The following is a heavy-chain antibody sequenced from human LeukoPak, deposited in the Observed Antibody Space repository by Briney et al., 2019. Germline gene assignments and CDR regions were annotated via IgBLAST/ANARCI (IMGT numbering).Heavy chain of an antibody. D-gene: IGHD3-22*01. Sequence: GGSLRLSCAASGFTVSSNYMIWVRQAPGKGLEWVSVIYSGGSTYYADSVKGRFTISRDNSKNTLYLQMNSLRAEDTAVYYCARGGPYYYDSSGPFDYWGQGTLVTVSS. CDR2: IYSGGST. CDR1: GFTVSSNY. CDR3: ARGGPYYYDSSGPFDY. J-gene: IGHJ4*02. V-gene: IGHV3-53*01.